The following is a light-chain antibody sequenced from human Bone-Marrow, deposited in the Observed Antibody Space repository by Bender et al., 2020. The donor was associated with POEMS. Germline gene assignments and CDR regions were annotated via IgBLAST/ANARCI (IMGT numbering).Light chain of an antibody. CDR1: SSDVGGYNY. CDR2: EVT. Sequence: QSALTQPPSASGSPGQSVTISCTGTSSDVGGYNYVSWYQQHPGKAPKVMIYEVTKRPSGVSDRFSGSKSGNTASLTISGLQPEDEADYYCGTWDGSRWLFGGGTKLTVL. CDR3: GTWDGSRWL. J-gene: IGLJ3*02. V-gene: IGLV2-8*01.